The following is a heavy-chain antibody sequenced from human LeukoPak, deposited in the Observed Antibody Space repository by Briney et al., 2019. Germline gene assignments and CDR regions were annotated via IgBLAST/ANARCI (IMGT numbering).Heavy chain of an antibody. CDR1: GFSFSTYS. Sequence: GGSLRLSCEASGFSFSTYSMNWVRQAPGKGLEWVSYITSNSGAIYYADSVKGRFTMSRDNAKNSLYLQMNSLRAEDTAVYYCARDMTVSSWHALDYWGQGTLITVSS. CDR3: ARDMTVSSWHALDY. J-gene: IGHJ4*02. V-gene: IGHV3-48*01. CDR2: ITSNSGAI. D-gene: IGHD6-13*01.